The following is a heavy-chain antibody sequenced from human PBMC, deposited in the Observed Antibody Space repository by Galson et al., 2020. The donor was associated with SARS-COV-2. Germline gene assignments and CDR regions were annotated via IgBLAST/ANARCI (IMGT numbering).Heavy chain of an antibody. V-gene: IGHV4-39*06. J-gene: IGHJ4*02. CDR2: IAYNGHN. D-gene: IGHD5-12*01. Sequence: SETMYLTCTVSGDSIMNINYWAWVRQPPGKGLEWIVTIAYNGHNAYNPSLESRVTVSLGTSQNQFHLSLGSVIAADTAVYYCARRRADGYGYHYIDAWGPGMLVTVSS. CDR1: GDSIMNINY. CDR3: ARRRADGYGYHYIDA.